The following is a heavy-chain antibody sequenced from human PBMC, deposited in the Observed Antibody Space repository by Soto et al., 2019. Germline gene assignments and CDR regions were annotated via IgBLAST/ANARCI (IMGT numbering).Heavy chain of an antibody. Sequence: QLRLQESGPGLVKPSETLSLTCSISGGSITASVWWTWVRLTPEKGLQWIGEVFHTGSVNYNPSLQSRLTISVDKSMGQFSLRLTSVTAADTAGYYCARKAWTRLDYWGQGALVTVSS. CDR2: VFHTGSV. CDR3: ARKAWTRLDY. CDR1: GGSITASVW. D-gene: IGHD1-1*01. V-gene: IGHV4-4*02. J-gene: IGHJ4*02.